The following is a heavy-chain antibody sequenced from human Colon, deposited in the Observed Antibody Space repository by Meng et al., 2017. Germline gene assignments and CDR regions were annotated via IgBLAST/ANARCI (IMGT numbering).Heavy chain of an antibody. Sequence: QVQLPQWGPGLLKPSETLSLTCAVYGGSFSGYYWSWSRQPPGQGLEWIGEINHSGSTNYNPSLKSRVTISVDTSKNQFSLKLSSVTAADTAVYYCARERLSSGWYGGRWFDPWGQGTLVTVSS. V-gene: IGHV4-34*01. CDR1: GGSFSGYY. J-gene: IGHJ5*02. CDR3: ARERLSSGWYGGRWFDP. CDR2: INHSGST. D-gene: IGHD6-19*01.